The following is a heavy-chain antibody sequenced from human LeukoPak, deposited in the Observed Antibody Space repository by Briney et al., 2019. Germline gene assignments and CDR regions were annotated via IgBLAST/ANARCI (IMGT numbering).Heavy chain of an antibody. CDR1: GFTFRNYA. Sequence: ASLRLSCAASGFTFRNYAVSWVRQAPGKGLECVSGISGRGGSRDYADSVKGRFTISRDNSKPTLYLQMSSLRAEDTAVYYCAKEDGRVAGSLRYSDYWGQGTLVSVSS. CDR3: AKEDGRVAGSLRYSDY. CDR2: ISGRGGSR. V-gene: IGHV3-23*01. D-gene: IGHD6-19*01. J-gene: IGHJ4*02.